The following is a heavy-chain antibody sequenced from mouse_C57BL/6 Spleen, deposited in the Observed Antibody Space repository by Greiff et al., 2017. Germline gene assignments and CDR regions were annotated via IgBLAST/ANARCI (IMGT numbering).Heavy chain of an antibody. CDR3: ARYYYDYGGAMDY. CDR2: IRNKANGYTT. Sequence: EVKLMESGGGLVQPGGSLSLSCAASGFTFTDYYMSWVRQPPGKALEWLGFIRNKANGYTTEYSASVKGRFTISRDNSQSILYLQMNALRAEDSATYYCARYYYDYGGAMDYWGQGTSVTVSS. J-gene: IGHJ4*01. CDR1: GFTFTDYY. D-gene: IGHD2-4*01. V-gene: IGHV7-3*01.